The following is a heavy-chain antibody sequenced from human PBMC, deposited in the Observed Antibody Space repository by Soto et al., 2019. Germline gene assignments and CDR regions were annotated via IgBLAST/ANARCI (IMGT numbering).Heavy chain of an antibody. J-gene: IGHJ6*02. Sequence: EVQLLESGGGLVQPGGSLRLSCVASGLTFSRDVMTWVRQAPGKGLEWVSGIRGSAVSTYYADSVKGRFTISRDNSKNTLYLQMSSPRAEDTAVYYCARHFVGFDYFGMDVWGQGTTVTVSS. CDR1: GLTFSRDV. CDR3: ARHFVGFDYFGMDV. V-gene: IGHV3-23*01. D-gene: IGHD6-25*01. CDR2: IRGSAVST.